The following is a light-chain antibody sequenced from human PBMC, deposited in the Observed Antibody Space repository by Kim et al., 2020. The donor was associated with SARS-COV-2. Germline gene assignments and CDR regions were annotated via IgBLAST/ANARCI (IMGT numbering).Light chain of an antibody. CDR2: SEK. V-gene: IGLV1-44*01. CDR1: SSNIGSNV. J-gene: IGLJ3*02. Sequence: GQRVTLSGSGSSSNIGSNVVNWYLPLPRPAPMLVICSEKPRPSGVPDRFSGSYAGTSGSLAISGLQSEDEADYYCAAWDDRLNGWVFGGGTKLTVL. CDR3: AAWDDRLNGWV.